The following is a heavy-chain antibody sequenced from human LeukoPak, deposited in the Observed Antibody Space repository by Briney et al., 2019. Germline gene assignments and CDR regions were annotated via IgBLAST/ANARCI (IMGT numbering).Heavy chain of an antibody. CDR1: GFTFSNYG. J-gene: IGHJ6*03. Sequence: GGSLRLSCAASGFTFSNYGMHWVRQAPGKGLEWVAFIRYDGSDKYYADSVKGRFTISRDNSKNTLSLQMNSLRPEDTAVYYCTRAGGLVRGVHYYYYMDVWGKGTTVTISS. V-gene: IGHV3-30*02. CDR3: TRAGGLVRGVHYYYYMDV. D-gene: IGHD3-10*01. CDR2: IRYDGSDK.